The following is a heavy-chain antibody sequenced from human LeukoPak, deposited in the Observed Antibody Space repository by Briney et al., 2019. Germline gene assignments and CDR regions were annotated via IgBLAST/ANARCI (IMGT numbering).Heavy chain of an antibody. Sequence: GGSLRLSCAASGFTFSSYWMSWVRQAPGKGLEWVANIKEDGSEKYYVDSVKGRFTISRDNAKNSLYLQMNSLRAEDTAAYYCARDTPTYYYDSSGSDAFDIWGQGTMVTVSS. D-gene: IGHD3-22*01. J-gene: IGHJ3*02. CDR3: ARDTPTYYYDSSGSDAFDI. V-gene: IGHV3-7*01. CDR1: GFTFSSYW. CDR2: IKEDGSEK.